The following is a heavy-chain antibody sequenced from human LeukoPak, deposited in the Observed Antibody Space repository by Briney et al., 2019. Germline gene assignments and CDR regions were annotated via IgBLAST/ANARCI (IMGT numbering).Heavy chain of an antibody. Sequence: SETLSLTCADYGGSFSGYYWSWIRQPPGKGLEWIGEINHSGSTNYNPSLKSRVTISVDTSKNQFSLKLSSVTAADTAVYYCARGGRDSGYWGQGTLVTVSS. CDR1: GGSFSGYY. D-gene: IGHD1-14*01. J-gene: IGHJ4*02. CDR2: INHSGST. CDR3: ARGGRDSGY. V-gene: IGHV4-34*01.